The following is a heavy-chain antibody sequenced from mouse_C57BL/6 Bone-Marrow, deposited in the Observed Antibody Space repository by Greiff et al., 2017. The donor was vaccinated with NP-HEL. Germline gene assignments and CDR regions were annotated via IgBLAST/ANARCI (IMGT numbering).Heavy chain of an antibody. D-gene: IGHD2-1*01. CDR1: GFTFSDYY. Sequence: EVKVVESGGGLVQPGGSLKLSCAASGFTFSDYYMYWVRQTPEKRLEWVAYISNGGGSTYYPDTVKGRFTISRDNAKNTLYLQMSRLKSEDTAMYYCARQDGNYAMDYWGQGTSVTVSS. J-gene: IGHJ4*01. CDR3: ARQDGNYAMDY. V-gene: IGHV5-12*01. CDR2: ISNGGGST.